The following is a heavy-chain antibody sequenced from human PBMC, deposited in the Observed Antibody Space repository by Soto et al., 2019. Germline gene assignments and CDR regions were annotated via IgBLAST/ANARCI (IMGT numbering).Heavy chain of an antibody. CDR1: GFSFDDYA. D-gene: IGHD3-10*01. J-gene: IGHJ4*02. CDR3: SKGTYYASGSYYFDS. Sequence: DVQLAESGGGLVQPGGSLRLSCAASGFSFDDYAMHWVRQAPGMGLEWVSGISWNSGSVGYADSVRGRFTISRDNAKKSLYLQMNSLRAEDTAFYYCSKGTYYASGSYYFDSWGQGTLVTVSS. V-gene: IGHV3-9*01. CDR2: ISWNSGSV.